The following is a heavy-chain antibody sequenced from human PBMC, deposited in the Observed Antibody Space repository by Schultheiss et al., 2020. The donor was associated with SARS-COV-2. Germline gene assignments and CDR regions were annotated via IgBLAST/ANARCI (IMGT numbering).Heavy chain of an antibody. Sequence: GGSLRLSCAASGFTFSNAWMSWVRQAPGKGLEWVSYISSSSSTIYYADSVKGRFTISRDNAKNSLYLQMNSLRAEDTAVYYCASGGIPYYYGMDVWGQGTTVTVSS. J-gene: IGHJ6*02. CDR1: GFTFSNAW. CDR2: ISSSSSTI. D-gene: IGHD6-25*01. V-gene: IGHV3-48*01. CDR3: ASGGIPYYYGMDV.